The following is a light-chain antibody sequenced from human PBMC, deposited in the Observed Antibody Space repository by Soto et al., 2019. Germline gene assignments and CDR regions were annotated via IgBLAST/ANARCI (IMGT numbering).Light chain of an antibody. V-gene: IGKV3-11*01. CDR3: QQYGSWPAT. CDR1: QSVSSY. CDR2: DAS. J-gene: IGKJ3*01. Sequence: EIVLTQSPATLSLSAGERATLSCRASQSVSSYLAWYQQKPGQAPRLLIYDASNRATGIPARFSGSGSGTDFTLTISRLEPEDFAVYYCQQYGSWPATFGPGTKVDIK.